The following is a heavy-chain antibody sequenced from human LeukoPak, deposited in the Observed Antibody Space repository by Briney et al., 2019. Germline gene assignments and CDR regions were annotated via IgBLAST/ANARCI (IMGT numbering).Heavy chain of an antibody. CDR2: ISSSSSYT. CDR1: GFTFSDYY. D-gene: IGHD4-17*01. CDR3: ARDPTVTTLYFDY. V-gene: IGHV3-11*06. J-gene: IGHJ4*02. Sequence: GGSLRLPCAASGFTFSDYYMSWIRQAPGKGLEWVSYISSSSSYTNYADSVKGRFTISRDNAKNSLYLQMNSLRAEDTAVYYCARDPTVTTLYFDYWGQGTLVTVSS.